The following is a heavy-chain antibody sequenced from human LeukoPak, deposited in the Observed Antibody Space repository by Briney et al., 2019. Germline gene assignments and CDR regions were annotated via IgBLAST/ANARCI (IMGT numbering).Heavy chain of an antibody. J-gene: IGHJ4*02. Sequence: GGSLRLSCAASGFTFDDYAMHWVRQAPGKGLEWVSGISWNSGSIGYADSVKGRFTISRDNAKNSLYLQMNSLRAEDKALYYCAKGSYYDILTGYFDYWGQGTLVTVSS. CDR2: ISWNSGSI. CDR3: AKGSYYDILTGYFDY. V-gene: IGHV3-9*01. D-gene: IGHD3-9*01. CDR1: GFTFDDYA.